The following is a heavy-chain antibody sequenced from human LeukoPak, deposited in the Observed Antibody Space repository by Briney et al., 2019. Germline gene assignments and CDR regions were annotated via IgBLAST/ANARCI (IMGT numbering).Heavy chain of an antibody. J-gene: IGHJ3*02. V-gene: IGHV3-7*01. Sequence: PGGSLRLSCAASGFTFSSYWMSWVRQAPGKGLEWVANIKRDGSEKYYVDSVKGRFTISRDNAKNSLYLQMNSLRAEDTAVYYCARVGCSGGSCYRRDAFDIWGQGTMVTVSS. D-gene: IGHD2-15*01. CDR3: ARVGCSGGSCYRRDAFDI. CDR1: GFTFSSYW. CDR2: IKRDGSEK.